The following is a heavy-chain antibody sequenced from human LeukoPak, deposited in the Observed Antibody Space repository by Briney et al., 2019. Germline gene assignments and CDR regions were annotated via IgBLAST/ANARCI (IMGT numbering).Heavy chain of an antibody. Sequence: GGSLRLSCAASGFTFSNYAMSWVRQAPGKGLEWVSAISGSGDNTHYADSVKGRFTISRDNSLNTLYLQMNSLRAEDTAVYYCAKDPSSGSPYYFDCWGQGTLVTVSS. CDR2: ISGSGDNT. V-gene: IGHV3-23*01. CDR1: GFTFSNYA. CDR3: AKDPSSGSPYYFDC. D-gene: IGHD1-26*01. J-gene: IGHJ4*02.